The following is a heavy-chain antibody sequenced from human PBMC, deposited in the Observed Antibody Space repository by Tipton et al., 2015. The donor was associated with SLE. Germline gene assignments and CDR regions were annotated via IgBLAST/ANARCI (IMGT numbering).Heavy chain of an antibody. V-gene: IGHV3-74*01. CDR1: GFTFSTSA. J-gene: IGHJ5*02. CDR2: INSDGSIT. Sequence: SLRLSCEASGFTFSTSAMHWVRQVPGKGLVWVSHINSDGSITNYADYVKGRFTISRDNAKNTLYLQMHSLGVEDSAVYYCSAWFNQWGQGTMVTVSS. CDR3: SAWFNQ.